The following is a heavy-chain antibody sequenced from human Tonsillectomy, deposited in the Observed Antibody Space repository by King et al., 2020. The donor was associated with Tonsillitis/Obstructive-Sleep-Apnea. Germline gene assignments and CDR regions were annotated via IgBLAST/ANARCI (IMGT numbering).Heavy chain of an antibody. D-gene: IGHD3/OR15-3a*01. CDR3: ARGDFRYMDV. V-gene: IGHV1-69*01. Sequence: VQLVESGAEVKKPGSSVTVSCTASGGTFSSYAIIWVRQAPGQGLEWMGGSIPIFGTANYAQKFQGRVTITADESTSTAYMELSSLRSEDTAVYYCARGDFRYMDVWGKGTTVTVSS. CDR1: GGTFSSYA. CDR2: SIPIFGTA. J-gene: IGHJ6*03.